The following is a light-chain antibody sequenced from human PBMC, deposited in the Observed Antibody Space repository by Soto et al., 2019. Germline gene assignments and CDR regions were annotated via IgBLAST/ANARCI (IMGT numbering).Light chain of an antibody. Sequence: QSALTQPRSVSGSPGQSVTISCTGTSSDVGGYNYVSWYQQHPGKAPKLMIYDVSKRPSGVPDRFSGSKSGNTASLTISGLQAEDEADYYCCSYAGSLYVCGTGTKVNGL. J-gene: IGLJ1*01. CDR2: DVS. CDR1: SSDVGGYNY. CDR3: CSYAGSLYV. V-gene: IGLV2-11*01.